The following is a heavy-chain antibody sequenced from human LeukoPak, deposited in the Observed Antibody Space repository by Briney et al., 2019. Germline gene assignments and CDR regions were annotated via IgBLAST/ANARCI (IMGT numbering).Heavy chain of an antibody. J-gene: IGHJ4*02. V-gene: IGHV5-51*01. Sequence: PGASLQISCKGSGSIFTSYWIGWVRQLPGKGLEWMGIIYPGDSDTRYSPSFQGQVTISADKSISTAYLQWSSLKASDTAMYYCARPSGYSGYDVFDYWGQGTLVTVSS. CDR3: ARPSGYSGYDVFDY. CDR2: IYPGDSDT. D-gene: IGHD5-12*01. CDR1: GSIFTSYW.